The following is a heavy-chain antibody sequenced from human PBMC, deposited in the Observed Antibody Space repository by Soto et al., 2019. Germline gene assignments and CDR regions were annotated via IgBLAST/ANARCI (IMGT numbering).Heavy chain of an antibody. J-gene: IGHJ6*02. Sequence: QVQLVESGGGVVQPGRSLRLSCAASGFTFSSYGMHWVRQALGKGLEWVAVIWYDGSNKYYADSVKGRFTISRDNSKNTLYLQMNSLRAEDTAVYYCASEYCSGGRCYYYGMDVWGQGTTVTVSS. V-gene: IGHV3-33*01. CDR3: ASEYCSGGRCYYYGMDV. CDR1: GFTFSSYG. CDR2: IWYDGSNK. D-gene: IGHD2-15*01.